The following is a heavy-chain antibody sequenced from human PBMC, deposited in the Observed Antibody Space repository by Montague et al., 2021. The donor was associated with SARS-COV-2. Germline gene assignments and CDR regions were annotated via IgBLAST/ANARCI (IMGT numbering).Heavy chain of an antibody. Sequence: CAISEDSVSSNIATWNWIRQSPSRGLEWLGRTYYRSKWYNDYAESVKSRITIDPDTSKHQFSLHLNSVTPEDTAVYYCARIPVGSKYYFDFWGQGTLVTASS. CDR3: ARIPVGSKYYFDF. D-gene: IGHD2-2*01. CDR2: TYYRSKWYN. CDR1: EDSVSSNIAT. J-gene: IGHJ4*02. V-gene: IGHV6-1*01.